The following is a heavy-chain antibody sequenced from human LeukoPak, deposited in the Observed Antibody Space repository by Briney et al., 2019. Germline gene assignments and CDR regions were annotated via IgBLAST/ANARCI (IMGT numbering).Heavy chain of an antibody. CDR2: INHSGST. CDR1: GGSFSGYY. V-gene: IGHV4-34*01. J-gene: IGHJ4*02. Sequence: SETLSLTCAVHGGSFSGYYWSWIRQPPGKGLEWIGEINHSGSTNYNPSLKSRVTISVDTSKNQFSLKLSSVTAADTAVYYCARHGRGGDNFDYWGQGTLVTVSS. CDR3: ARHGRGGDNFDY. D-gene: IGHD2-15*01.